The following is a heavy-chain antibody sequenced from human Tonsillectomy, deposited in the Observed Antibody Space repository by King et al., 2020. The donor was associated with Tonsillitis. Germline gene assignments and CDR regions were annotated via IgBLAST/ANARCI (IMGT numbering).Heavy chain of an antibody. V-gene: IGHV5-10-1*03. D-gene: IGHD3-10*01. J-gene: IGHJ5*02. CDR2: IDPTDSAA. CDR3: ARRPPGAKIYGEIRFDP. Sequence: QLVQSRAEVKKPGESLRISCKASGYNFTNYWIMWVRQTPGQGLEWMGRIDPTDSAAHYNPSFQGHVTISVDKSINTAFLQWSRLEASDTAMYYCARRPPGAKIYGEIRFDPGGKGTLVIV. CDR1: GYNFTNYW.